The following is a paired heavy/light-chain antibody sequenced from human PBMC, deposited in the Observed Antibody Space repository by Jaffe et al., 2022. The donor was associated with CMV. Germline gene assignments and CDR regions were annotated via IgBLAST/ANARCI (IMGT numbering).Light chain of an antibody. V-gene: IGKV3-20*01. Sequence: EIVLTQSPGTLSLSPGERATLSCRASQSVSSSYLAWYQQKPGQAPRLLIYGASSRATGIPDRFSGSGSGTDFTLTISRLEPEDFAVYYCQQYGSSQYTFGQGTKLEIK. CDR3: QQYGSSQYT. CDR1: QSVSSSY. CDR2: GAS. J-gene: IGKJ2*01.
Heavy chain of an antibody. D-gene: IGHD5-18*01. CDR2: IYYSGST. CDR1: GGSISSYY. V-gene: IGHV4-59*08. J-gene: IGHJ3*02. CDR3: ARHHLGYSYGPGAHDAFDI. Sequence: QVQLQESGPGLVKPSETLSLTCTVSGGSISSYYWSWIRQPPGKGLEWIGYIYYSGSTNYNPSLKSRVTISVDTSKNQFSLKLSSVTAADTAVYYCARHHLGYSYGPGAHDAFDIWGQGTMVTVSS.